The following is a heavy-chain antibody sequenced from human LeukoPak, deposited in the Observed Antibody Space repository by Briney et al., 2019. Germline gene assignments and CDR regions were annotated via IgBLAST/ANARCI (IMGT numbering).Heavy chain of an antibody. J-gene: IGHJ5*02. CDR2: INSDGSGT. Sequence: GGSLRLSCAASGFTLSGFWMHWLRQAPGKGLMWVSRINSDGSGTSYADSVKGRFTISRDNANNTLYLQMDSLRAEDTAVYYCARDKTTSFDPWGQGTLVTVSS. D-gene: IGHD4-17*01. V-gene: IGHV3-74*01. CDR1: GFTLSGFW. CDR3: ARDKTTSFDP.